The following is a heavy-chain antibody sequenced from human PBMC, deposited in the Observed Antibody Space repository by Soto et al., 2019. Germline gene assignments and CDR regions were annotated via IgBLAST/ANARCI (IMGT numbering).Heavy chain of an antibody. CDR1: GFTVSGKY. V-gene: IGHV3-66*01. D-gene: IGHD3-3*02. J-gene: IGHJ4*02. Sequence: EVQLVESGEGLVQPGGSLRLTCAASGFTVSGKYMTWVRQAPGKGLEWVSVIYGGGSTYYADSVKGRFTISRDNSMNTLYLQMNSLRAEDTAVYHCATIRPGLRWGQGTLVTVSS. CDR3: ATIRPGLR. CDR2: IYGGGST.